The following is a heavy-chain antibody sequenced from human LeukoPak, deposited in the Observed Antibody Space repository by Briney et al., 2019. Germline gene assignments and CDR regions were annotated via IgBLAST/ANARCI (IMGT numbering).Heavy chain of an antibody. D-gene: IGHD6-19*01. J-gene: IGHJ4*02. CDR3: ARDRGWYHADS. CDR1: GFTFSSSW. CDR2: IKEDGSWK. Sequence: GVSLRLSCAASGFTFSSSWMGWARQAPGKGLEWVANIKEDGSWKHYAVSVQGRFTISRDNAKNSLYLQMNSLRAEDTAVYYCARDRGWYHADSWGQGTLVTVSS. V-gene: IGHV3-7*01.